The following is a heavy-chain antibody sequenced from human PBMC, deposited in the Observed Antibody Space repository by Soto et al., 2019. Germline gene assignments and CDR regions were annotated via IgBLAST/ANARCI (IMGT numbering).Heavy chain of an antibody. CDR1: EFTFGSYA. Sequence: EVQLLESGGGLVQPGWSLRLSCAASEFTFGSYAMSWVRQAPGKGLEYVSIISTSGGVTYYADSVKGRFTISRDNSRNTLYLQMNSLTAEDTAVYYCAKGGSSWSRFDNWGQGTLVTVSS. CDR3: AKGGSSWSRFDN. D-gene: IGHD6-13*01. J-gene: IGHJ4*02. CDR2: ISTSGGVT. V-gene: IGHV3-23*01.